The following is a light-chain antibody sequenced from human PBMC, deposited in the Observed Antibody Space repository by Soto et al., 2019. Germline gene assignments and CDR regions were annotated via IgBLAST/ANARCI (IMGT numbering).Light chain of an antibody. CDR2: AAS. Sequence: AIQMTQSPSSLSASVGDRVTITCRASQGITNDLGWYQQKPGKAPKLLIYAASSLQSGVPSRFSGRGSGTDFTLTITSLQPEDFATYYCLQDYSFPYTFGQGTKLEIK. CDR1: QGITND. V-gene: IGKV1-6*01. J-gene: IGKJ2*01. CDR3: LQDYSFPYT.